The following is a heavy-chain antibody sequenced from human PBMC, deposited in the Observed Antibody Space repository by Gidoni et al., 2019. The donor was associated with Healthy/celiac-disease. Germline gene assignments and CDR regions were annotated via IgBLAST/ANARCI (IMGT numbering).Heavy chain of an antibody. CDR3: ARGAQWDPRPGLFDY. CDR2: IYYSGST. Sequence: QVQLQESGPGLVKPSQTLSLTGTVSGGSISSGGYYWSWIRQHPGKGLEWIGYIYYSGSTYYNPSLKSRVTISVDTSKNQFSLKLSSVTAADTAVYYCARGAQWDPRPGLFDYWGQGTLVTVSS. CDR1: GGSISSGGYY. D-gene: IGHD1-26*01. J-gene: IGHJ4*02. V-gene: IGHV4-31*03.